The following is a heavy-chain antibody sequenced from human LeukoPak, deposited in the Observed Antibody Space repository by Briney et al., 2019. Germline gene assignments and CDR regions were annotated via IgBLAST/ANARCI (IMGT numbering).Heavy chain of an antibody. J-gene: IGHJ4*02. CDR1: GFTFSSCA. D-gene: IGHD6-19*01. CDR2: ISYDGSNK. Sequence: GGSLRLSCAASGFTFSSCAMHWVRQAPGKGLEWVAVISYDGSNKYYADSVKGRFTISGDNSKNTLYLQMNSLRAEDTAVNYCARDWAAVAGTQGGYYFDYWGQGTLVTVSS. CDR3: ARDWAAVAGTQGGYYFDY. V-gene: IGHV3-30*04.